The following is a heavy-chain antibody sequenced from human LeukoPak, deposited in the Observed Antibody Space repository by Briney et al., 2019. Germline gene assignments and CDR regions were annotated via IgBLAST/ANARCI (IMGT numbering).Heavy chain of an antibody. J-gene: IGHJ4*02. CDR2: IWYDGSNK. CDR3: AKFSGIVVVPAAIHFDY. Sequence: GGSLRLSCAASGFTFSSYGMHWVRQAPGKGLEWVAVIWYDGSNKYYADSVKGRFTISRDNSKNTLYLQMNSLRAEDTAVYYCAKFSGIVVVPAAIHFDYWGQGTLVTVSS. V-gene: IGHV3-33*06. D-gene: IGHD2-2*01. CDR1: GFTFSSYG.